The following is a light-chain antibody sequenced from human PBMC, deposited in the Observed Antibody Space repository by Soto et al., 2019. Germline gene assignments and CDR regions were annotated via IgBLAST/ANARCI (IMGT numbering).Light chain of an antibody. CDR3: MQALQTPPT. V-gene: IGKV2-28*01. CDR1: QSLLHSNGYNY. Sequence: IVTNQSPLSLPVTPGEPASISCRSSQSLLHSNGYNYLDWYLQKPGQSPQLLIHLGSNRASGVPDRFSGSGSGTDFTLQISSVEAEDVGVYYCMQALQTPPTFGQGTNLEIK. J-gene: IGKJ2*01. CDR2: LGS.